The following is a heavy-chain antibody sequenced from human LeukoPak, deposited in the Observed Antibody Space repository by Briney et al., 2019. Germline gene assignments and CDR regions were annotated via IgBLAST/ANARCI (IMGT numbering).Heavy chain of an antibody. D-gene: IGHD3-22*01. CDR2: ISGSGGST. V-gene: IGHV3-23*01. Sequence: GGSLRLSCAASGFTFSSYAMSWVRQAPGKGLEWVSAISGSGGSTYYADSVKGRFTISRDNSKNTLYLQMNSLRAEDTAVYYCAKRILDYYESSGLPFWGQGTLGTVPS. CDR1: GFTFSSYA. J-gene: IGHJ4*02. CDR3: AKRILDYYESSGLPF.